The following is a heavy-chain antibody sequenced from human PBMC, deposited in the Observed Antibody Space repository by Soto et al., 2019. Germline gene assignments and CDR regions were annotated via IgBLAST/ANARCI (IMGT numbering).Heavy chain of an antibody. CDR3: TRDDYGNYY. D-gene: IGHD4-17*01. CDR1: GFTFVDYA. Sequence: GGALRVSCTASGFTFVDYAMSWVRQAPGKGLEWVGFIRSKAYGGTTEYAASVKGRFTISRDDSKSIAYLQMNSLKTEDTAVYYCTRDDYGNYYWGQGTLVTVSS. CDR2: IRSKAYGGTT. J-gene: IGHJ4*02. V-gene: IGHV3-49*04.